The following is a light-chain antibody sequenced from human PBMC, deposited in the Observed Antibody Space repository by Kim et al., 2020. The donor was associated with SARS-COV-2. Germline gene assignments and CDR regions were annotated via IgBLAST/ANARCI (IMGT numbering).Light chain of an antibody. Sequence: SPGESATLFCRASQRINNNLAWYQQRPGQSPRLLIYAASSRATGVPARFSGSGSGTEFSLTISSLQSEDFAVYYCQQYNTWPPWTFGQGTKVEIK. CDR3: QQYNTWPPWT. CDR1: QRINNN. J-gene: IGKJ1*01. CDR2: AAS. V-gene: IGKV3-15*01.